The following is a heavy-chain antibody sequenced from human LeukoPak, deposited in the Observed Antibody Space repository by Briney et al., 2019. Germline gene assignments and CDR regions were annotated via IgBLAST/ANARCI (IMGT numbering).Heavy chain of an antibody. CDR1: GFTFDDYA. CDR3: ARDPYGDYEDY. J-gene: IGHJ4*02. Sequence: GGSLRLSCAASGFTFDDYAMHWVRQAPGKGLEWVSLISGDGGSTYYADSVKGRFTISRDNAKNTLYLQMNSLRAEDTAVYYCARDPYGDYEDYWGQGTLVTVSS. V-gene: IGHV3-43*02. D-gene: IGHD4-17*01. CDR2: ISGDGGST.